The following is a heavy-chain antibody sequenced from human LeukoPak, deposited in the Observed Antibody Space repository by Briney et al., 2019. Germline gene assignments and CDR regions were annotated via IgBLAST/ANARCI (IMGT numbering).Heavy chain of an antibody. V-gene: IGHV4-4*02. D-gene: IGHD3-3*01. J-gene: IGHJ6*02. Sequence: NPSGTLSLTCAVSGGSISSSNWWSWVRQPPGKGLEWIGEIYHSGSTNYNPSLKSRVTISVDESKNQFSLKLSSVTAADTAVYYCARDVYYDFWSGYYHPYGMDVWGQGTTVTVSS. CDR2: IYHSGST. CDR1: GGSISSSNW. CDR3: ARDVYYDFWSGYYHPYGMDV.